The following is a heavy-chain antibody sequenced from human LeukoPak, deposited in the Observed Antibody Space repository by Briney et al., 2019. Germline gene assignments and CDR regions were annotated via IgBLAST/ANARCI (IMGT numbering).Heavy chain of an antibody. J-gene: IGHJ3*02. D-gene: IGHD1-26*01. CDR3: AKGGSYLVRDAFDI. V-gene: IGHV3-30*18. CDR2: ISFHGSNK. Sequence: HPGGSLRLSCAASGFTFSSYWMSWVRQAPGKGLEWVAVISFHGSNKNYADSVKGRFTISRDNSKNTVYLQMNSLRAEDTAVYYCAKGGSYLVRDAFDIWGQGTMVTVSS. CDR1: GFTFSSYW.